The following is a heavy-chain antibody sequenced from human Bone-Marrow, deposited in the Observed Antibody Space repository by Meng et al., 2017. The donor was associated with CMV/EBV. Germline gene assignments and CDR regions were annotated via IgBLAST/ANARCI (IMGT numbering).Heavy chain of an antibody. CDR1: GFTFSSYA. CDR2: ISYDGSNK. Sequence: LSLTGAASGFTFSSYAMHWVRQAPGKGLEWVAVISYDGSNKYYADSVKGRFTISRDNSKNTLYLQMNSLRAEDTAVYYCASRGGAEDIDYWGQGTLVTVSS. CDR3: ASRGGAEDIDY. D-gene: IGHD3-10*01. J-gene: IGHJ4*02. V-gene: IGHV3-30-3*01.